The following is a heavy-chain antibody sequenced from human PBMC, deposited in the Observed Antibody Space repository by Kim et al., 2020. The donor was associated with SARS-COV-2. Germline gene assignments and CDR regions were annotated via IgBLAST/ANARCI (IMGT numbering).Heavy chain of an antibody. Sequence: YADSVKGRFTISRDNSKNTLYLQINSLRAEDTAVYYCANSTVTTSSWFDPWGQGTLVTVSS. CDR3: ANSTVTTSSWFDP. V-gene: IGHV3-23*01. D-gene: IGHD4-17*01. J-gene: IGHJ5*02.